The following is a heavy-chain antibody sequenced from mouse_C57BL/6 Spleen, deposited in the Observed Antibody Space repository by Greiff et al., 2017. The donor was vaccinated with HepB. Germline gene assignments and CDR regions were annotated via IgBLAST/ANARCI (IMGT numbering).Heavy chain of an antibody. CDR3: AMIYYDYRAMDY. D-gene: IGHD2-4*01. Sequence: QVQLQQSGPELVKPGASVKISCKASGYAFSSSWMNWVKQRPGKGLEWIGRIYPGDGDTNYNGKFKGKATLTADKSSSTAYMQLSSLTSEDSAVYFCAMIYYDYRAMDYWGQGTSVTVSS. CDR2: IYPGDGDT. J-gene: IGHJ4*01. CDR1: GYAFSSSW. V-gene: IGHV1-82*01.